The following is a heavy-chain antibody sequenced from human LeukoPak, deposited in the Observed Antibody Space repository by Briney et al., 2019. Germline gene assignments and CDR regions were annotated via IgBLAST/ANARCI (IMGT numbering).Heavy chain of an antibody. CDR1: GFTFCSYA. D-gene: IGHD3-22*01. V-gene: IGHV3-30*14. J-gene: IGHJ4*02. CDR3: AKEGGWYYDSSGYFDY. Sequence: GGSLRLPCAASGFTFCSYAMQWGRQAPGKGLEWVADIIYGGRYKYYADFVKGRVTISRGYSNNTRYLKMKSLRAEDTAVFYLAKEGGWYYDSSGYFDYSGQGTLVTVSS. CDR2: IIYGGRYK.